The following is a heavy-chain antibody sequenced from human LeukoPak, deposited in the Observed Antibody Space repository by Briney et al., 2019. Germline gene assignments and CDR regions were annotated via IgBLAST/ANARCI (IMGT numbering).Heavy chain of an antibody. CDR3: ANLPVRGWPTFDY. J-gene: IGHJ4*02. Sequence: PGGSLRLSCAASGFTFSSYAMSWVRQAPGKGLEWVSAISGSGGSTYYADSVKGRFTISRDKSKNTLYLQMNSLRAEDTAVYYCANLPVRGWPTFDYWGQGTLVTVSS. CDR1: GFTFSSYA. V-gene: IGHV3-23*01. D-gene: IGHD6-19*01. CDR2: ISGSGGST.